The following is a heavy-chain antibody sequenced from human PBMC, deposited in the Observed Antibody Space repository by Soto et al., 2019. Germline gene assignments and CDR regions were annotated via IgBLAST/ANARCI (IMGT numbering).Heavy chain of an antibody. CDR1: GGAVSSYT. V-gene: IGHV1-69*12. Sequence: QVQLVQSGAEVTKPGSSVPVSCKASGGAVSSYTIRWWRQAPGHGREWVGGVMPICGTANYVQKFKGRVTIXXDXSXXTAYMELSSLRSEDTAVYYCARGNHRWLQLWYFDLWGRGTLVTVSS. CDR2: VMPICGTA. D-gene: IGHD5-12*01. J-gene: IGHJ2*01. CDR3: ARGNHRWLQLWYFDL.